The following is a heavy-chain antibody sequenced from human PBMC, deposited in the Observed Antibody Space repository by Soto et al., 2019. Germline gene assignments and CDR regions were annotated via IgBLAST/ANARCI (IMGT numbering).Heavy chain of an antibody. D-gene: IGHD1-1*01. CDR1: GFTFNNHA. Sequence: EVQLLQSGGGLVQPGGSLRLSCVASGFTFNNHAMTWVRQAPGKGLEWVSAIINTGATTYYADSVKGRFTISRDNSKNTVYLQMGSLRPKDTAIYYCARYTTDWDDDCWGQGTLVTVSS. J-gene: IGHJ4*02. CDR3: ARYTTDWDDDC. CDR2: IINTGATT. V-gene: IGHV3-23*01.